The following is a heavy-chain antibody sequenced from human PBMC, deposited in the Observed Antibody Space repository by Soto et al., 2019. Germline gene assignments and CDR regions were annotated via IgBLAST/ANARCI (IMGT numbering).Heavy chain of an antibody. Sequence: PGGSLRPSCETSGFPFGIYTMNWVRQAPGKGLEWVSSISSSGTYIDYADSVEGRFAISRDDAKNSVFLEMTSLRVDDTAVYYCAREGNYHEFWGQGTPVTVSS. V-gene: IGHV3-21*01. CDR1: GFPFGIYT. CDR2: ISSSGTYI. CDR3: AREGNYHEF. D-gene: IGHD3-10*01. J-gene: IGHJ4*02.